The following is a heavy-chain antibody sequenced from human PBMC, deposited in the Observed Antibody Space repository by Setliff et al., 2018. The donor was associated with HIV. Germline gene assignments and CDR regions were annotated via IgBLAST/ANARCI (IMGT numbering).Heavy chain of an antibody. CDR1: GGSMSTYY. Sequence: NPSETLSLTCTVSGGSMSTYYWSWIRQPPGKGLEWIGYIYTSGSTNYNPSLRSRVTISGDTTKNQFSLKLTSVTAADTAVYYCARGGRSTVATWAWFDPWGQGTLVTVSS. CDR3: ARGGRSTVATWAWFDP. J-gene: IGHJ5*02. D-gene: IGHD4-4*01. V-gene: IGHV4-4*08. CDR2: IYTSGST.